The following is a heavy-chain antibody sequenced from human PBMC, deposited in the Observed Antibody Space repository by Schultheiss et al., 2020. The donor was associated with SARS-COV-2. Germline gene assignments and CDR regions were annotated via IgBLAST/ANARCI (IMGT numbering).Heavy chain of an antibody. CDR1: GGSISSGGYY. V-gene: IGHV4-61*08. CDR2: IYYSGST. Sequence: SETLSLTCTVSGGSISSGGYYWSWIRQHPGKGLEWIGYIYYSGSTNYNPSLKSRVTISVDTSKNQFSLKLSSVTAADTAVYYCARGTPYSSSWPYWYFDLWGRGTLVTVSS. CDR3: ARGTPYSSSWPYWYFDL. J-gene: IGHJ2*01. D-gene: IGHD6-13*01.